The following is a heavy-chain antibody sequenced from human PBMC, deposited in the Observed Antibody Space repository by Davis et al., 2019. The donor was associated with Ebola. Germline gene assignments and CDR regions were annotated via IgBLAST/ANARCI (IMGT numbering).Heavy chain of an antibody. CDR3: ARDVQGPMDWFDP. CDR1: GYTFTSYY. Sequence: SLQVSCKASGYTFTSYYMHWVRQAPGQGLEWMGRIIPILGIANYAQKFQGKVTITADQSTRTAYMELSSLRSEDTAVYYCARDVQGPMDWFDPWCQGTLVTVSS. J-gene: IGHJ5*02. CDR2: IIPILGIA. V-gene: IGHV1-69*04.